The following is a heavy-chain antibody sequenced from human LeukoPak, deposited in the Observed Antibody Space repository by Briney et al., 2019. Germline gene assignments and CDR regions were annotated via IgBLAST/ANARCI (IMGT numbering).Heavy chain of an antibody. J-gene: IGHJ5*02. CDR3: ARMSYYDRRGDNWFDP. V-gene: IGHV1-8*01. Sequence: ASVKVSCKASGYTFTSYDINWVRQATGQGLEWMGGMNPNSGNTGYAHKFQGRVTMTRDTSISTAYMELRSLRSEDTAVYYCARMSYYDRRGDNWFDPWDQGTLVIVSS. CDR2: MNPNSGNT. CDR1: GYTFTSYD. D-gene: IGHD3-22*01.